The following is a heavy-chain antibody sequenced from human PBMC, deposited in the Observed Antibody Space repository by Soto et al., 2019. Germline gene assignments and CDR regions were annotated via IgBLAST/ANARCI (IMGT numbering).Heavy chain of an antibody. CDR1: GFTFSSYS. CDR2: ISSSSSYI. CDR3: GSSRMAGSHTLDY. J-gene: IGHJ4*02. D-gene: IGHD6-19*01. Sequence: EVQLVESGGGLVKPGWSLRISCAASGFTFSSYSMNWVRQAPGKGLEWVSSISSSSSYIYYADSVKGRFTISRDNAKNSWDLQMNSQRAEDTVVYYCGSSRMAGSHTLDYWGQGTWVAISS. V-gene: IGHV3-21*01.